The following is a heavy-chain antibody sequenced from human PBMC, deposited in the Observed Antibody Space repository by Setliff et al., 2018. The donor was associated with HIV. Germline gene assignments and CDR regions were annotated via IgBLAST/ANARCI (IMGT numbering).Heavy chain of an antibody. D-gene: IGHD2-21*02. CDR2: MNQRGTT. V-gene: IGHV4-34*01. Sequence: PSETLSLTCSVYGTSFSDHYWGWVRQTPGKGLEWIGEMNQRGTTNYNPSLKSRVTMSIDTSERQFSLKLTSVTAADTAVYYCVRWYYCVSGACYRADYWGQGTMVTVSS. CDR3: VRWYYCVSGACYRADY. J-gene: IGHJ4*02. CDR1: GTSFSDHY.